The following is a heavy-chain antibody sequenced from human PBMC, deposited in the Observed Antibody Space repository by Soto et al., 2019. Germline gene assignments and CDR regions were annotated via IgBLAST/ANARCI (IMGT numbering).Heavy chain of an antibody. D-gene: IGHD3-16*01. Sequence: QVQLVQSGAEVKKPGASVKVSCKASGYTVTSYGLRWVREAPGQGLEWMGWINGYTGNTNYAQKFQGRVTMTTDTSTNTAYLDLWTLLSDDTAVYYCARSWVTGKGGIDFWGQGTTVTVSS. CDR3: ARSWVTGKGGIDF. CDR2: INGYTGNT. CDR1: GYTVTSYG. J-gene: IGHJ6*02. V-gene: IGHV1-18*01.